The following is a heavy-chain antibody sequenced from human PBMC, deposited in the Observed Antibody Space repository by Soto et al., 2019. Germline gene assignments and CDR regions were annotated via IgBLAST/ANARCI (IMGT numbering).Heavy chain of an antibody. V-gene: IGHV3-66*01. D-gene: IGHD2-2*01. J-gene: IGHJ4*02. CDR3: ARGRGSTGYLGREHYFDY. CDR1: GFSVTNNY. Sequence: EVQVVESGGGLVQPGGSLRLSCAASGFSVTNNYMNWVRQAPGKGLEWVSIIDIGGNTYYADSVKDRFTISSDNSRNTLYLHMGSLRAEDTAVYYCARGRGSTGYLGREHYFDYWGQGTLVTVSP. CDR2: IDIGGNT.